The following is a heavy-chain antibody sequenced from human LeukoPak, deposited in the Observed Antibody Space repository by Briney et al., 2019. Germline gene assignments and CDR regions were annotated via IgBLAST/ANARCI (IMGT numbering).Heavy chain of an antibody. CDR1: GFTFSGYW. J-gene: IGHJ4*02. CDR2: IKQDGYEK. V-gene: IGHV3-7*01. CDR3: ATDRATQYFDY. Sequence: PGGSLRLSCAASGFTFSGYWMSWVRQTPEKGLEWVANIKQDGYEKYYADSVKGRFTISRDNSRNTLFLQMNSLRAEDTAVYYCATDRATQYFDYWGQGTLVSVSS. D-gene: IGHD2-15*01.